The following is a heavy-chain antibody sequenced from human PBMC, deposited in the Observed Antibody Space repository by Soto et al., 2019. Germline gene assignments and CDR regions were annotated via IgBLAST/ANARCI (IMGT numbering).Heavy chain of an antibody. V-gene: IGHV4-30-4*01. Sequence: QVQLQESGPGLVKPSQTLSLTCTVSGGSISSCDYYWSWIRQPPGKRLVWIGYIYYSGSTYYNPSLKSRLTISVDTSKNQFSLKLSSVTAADTAVYSCARDSGYIAYWGQGTLVTVSS. D-gene: IGHD3-22*01. CDR1: GGSISSCDYY. CDR3: ARDSGYIAY. CDR2: IYYSGST. J-gene: IGHJ4*02.